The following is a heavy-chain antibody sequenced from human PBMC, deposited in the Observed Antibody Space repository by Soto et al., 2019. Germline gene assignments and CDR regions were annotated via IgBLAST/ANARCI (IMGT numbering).Heavy chain of an antibody. CDR1: GWSINTYY. J-gene: IGHJ4*02. D-gene: IGHD5-12*01. Sequence: QVQLQESGPGLEKPSETLSLTCTVSGWSINTYYWSWIRQPPGKGLEWIGYIYYRANPNYNPSLKSRVTISQDTSKNQFSLKLSSVTAADTAVYYCVRHYGDGYDYVDYWGQGTLVTVSS. V-gene: IGHV4-59*08. CDR2: IYYRANP. CDR3: VRHYGDGYDYVDY.